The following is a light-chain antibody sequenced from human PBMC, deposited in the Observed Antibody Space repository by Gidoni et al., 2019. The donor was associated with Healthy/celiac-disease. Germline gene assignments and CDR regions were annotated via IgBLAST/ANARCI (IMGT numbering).Light chain of an antibody. V-gene: IGKV3-20*01. J-gene: IGKJ5*01. CDR1: QSVSSSY. CDR3: QQYGSSPT. CDR2: GAS. Sequence: EIVLTQAPGTLSLSPGERATLSCRASQSVSSSYLAWYQQKPGQAPRLLIYGASSRATGIPDRLSGSGSGTDFTLTISRLEPEDFAVYYCQQYGSSPTFXQXTRLXIK.